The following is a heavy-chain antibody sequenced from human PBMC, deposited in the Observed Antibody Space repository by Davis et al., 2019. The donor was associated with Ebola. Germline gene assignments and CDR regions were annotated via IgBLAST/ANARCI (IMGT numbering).Heavy chain of an antibody. CDR2: ISINGGRI. D-gene: IGHD3-10*01. CDR3: AKGLTHSFGSQ. Sequence: GESLKISCAASGFTFGTSAMSWFRQAPGKGPEWVSSISINGGRIFYAASVKGRFTISRDNSMDTLYLQMNSLRDEDTAVYSCAKGLTHSFGSQWGQGTRVTVSS. J-gene: IGHJ4*02. V-gene: IGHV3-23*01. CDR1: GFTFGTSA.